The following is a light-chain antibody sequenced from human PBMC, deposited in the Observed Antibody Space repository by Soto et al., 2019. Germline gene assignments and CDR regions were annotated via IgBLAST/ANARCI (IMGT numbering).Light chain of an antibody. J-gene: IGKJ4*01. Sequence: DIQMTQSPSSLSASVGDRVTITCRASHGINNYLAWYQQKPGKIPKLLMYAASTLQSGVPSRFSGSGSGTDFTLTISSLQPEDVATYYCQKYDSAPPTFGGGTKVEIK. CDR1: HGINNY. CDR2: AAS. CDR3: QKYDSAPPT. V-gene: IGKV1-27*01.